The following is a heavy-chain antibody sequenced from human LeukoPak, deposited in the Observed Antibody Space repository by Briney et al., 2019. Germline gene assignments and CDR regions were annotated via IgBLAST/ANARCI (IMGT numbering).Heavy chain of an antibody. V-gene: IGHV3-33*01. Sequence: GRSLRLSCAASGFTFSSYGMHWVRQAPGKGLEWVAVIWYDGSNKYYADSVKGRFTISRDNSKNTLYLQMNSLRAEDTAVYYCARGGYSYGPLPSYFDYWGQGTLVTDSS. D-gene: IGHD5-18*01. CDR1: GFTFSSYG. J-gene: IGHJ4*02. CDR3: ARGGYSYGPLPSYFDY. CDR2: IWYDGSNK.